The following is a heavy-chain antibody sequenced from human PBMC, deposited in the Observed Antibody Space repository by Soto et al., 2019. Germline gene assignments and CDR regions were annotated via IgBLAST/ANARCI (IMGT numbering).Heavy chain of an antibody. Sequence: SETLSLTCTVSGVSISSYYWSWIRQPPGKGLEWIGYIYYSGSTNYNPSLKSRVTISVDTSKNQFSLKLNSVTAADTAVYYCARVPGPWGQGTTVTVSS. V-gene: IGHV4-59*12. J-gene: IGHJ6*02. CDR2: IYYSGST. CDR3: ARVPGP. CDR1: GVSISSYY.